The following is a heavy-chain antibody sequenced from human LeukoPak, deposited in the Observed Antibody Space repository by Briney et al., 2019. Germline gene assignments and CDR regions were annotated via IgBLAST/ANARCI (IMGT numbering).Heavy chain of an antibody. V-gene: IGHV3-23*01. Sequence: GGSLRLSCAASGFTFSNAWMSWGRQAPGKGLEWVSAISGSGGSTYYADSVKGRFTISRDSSKNTLFLHMNTLRAEDTAIYYCAKDRTVGASYWYFDLWGRGTLVTVSS. D-gene: IGHD1-26*01. CDR2: ISGSGGST. CDR1: GFTFSNAW. J-gene: IGHJ2*01. CDR3: AKDRTVGASYWYFDL.